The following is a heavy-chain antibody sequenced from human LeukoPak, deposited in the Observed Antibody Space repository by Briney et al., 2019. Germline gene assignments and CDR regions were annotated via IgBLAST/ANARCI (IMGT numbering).Heavy chain of an antibody. J-gene: IGHJ4*02. CDR3: ARGKKLLWFGELLLPSLDY. CDR2: INPNSGGT. CDR1: GYTFTGYY. D-gene: IGHD3-10*01. Sequence: GASVKVSCKASGYTFTGYYMHWVRQAPGQGLEWMGWINPNSGGTNYAQKFQGRVTMTRDTSISTAYMELSRLRSDDTAVYHCARGKKLLWFGELLLPSLDYWGQGTLVTVSS. V-gene: IGHV1-2*02.